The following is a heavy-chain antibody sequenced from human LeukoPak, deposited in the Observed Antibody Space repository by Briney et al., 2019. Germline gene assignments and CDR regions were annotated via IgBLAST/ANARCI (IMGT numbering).Heavy chain of an antibody. J-gene: IGHJ4*02. CDR3: ARFPYDVTGSFHFDY. Sequence: GGSLRLSCAASGFTFSSYSMNWVCQAPGKGLEWVSSISSSSSYIYYADSVKGRFTISRDNAKNSLYLQMNSLRAEDTAVYYCARFPYDVTGSFHFDYWGQGTLVTVSS. V-gene: IGHV3-21*01. D-gene: IGHD1-26*01. CDR2: ISSSSSYI. CDR1: GFTFSSYS.